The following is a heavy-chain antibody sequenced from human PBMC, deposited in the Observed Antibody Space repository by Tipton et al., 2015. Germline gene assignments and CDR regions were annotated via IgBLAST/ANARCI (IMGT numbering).Heavy chain of an antibody. CDR2: INHSGGT. Sequence: TLSLTCAVYGGSFSGYYWTWIRQPPGKGLEWIGAINHSGGTKYNPSLKSRVIMSVDTSKKQFSLKLNSVTAADTAVYYCAGPRGMPAIFGLPWDYYFDYWGQGALVTVSS. CDR3: AGPRGMPAIFGLPWDYYFDY. D-gene: IGHD3-3*01. V-gene: IGHV4-34*01. J-gene: IGHJ4*02. CDR1: GGSFSGYY.